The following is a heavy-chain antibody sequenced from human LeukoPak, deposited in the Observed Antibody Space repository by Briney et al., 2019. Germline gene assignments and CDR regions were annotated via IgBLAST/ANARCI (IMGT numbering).Heavy chain of an antibody. CDR2: ISAYNGNT. V-gene: IGHV1-18*01. CDR3: ARGRYYYDSSGSYYGVFDY. D-gene: IGHD3-22*01. Sequence: ASVKVSCKASGGTFSSYAISWVRQAPGQGLEWMGWISAYNGNTKYAQKLQGRVTMTTDTSTSTAYMELRSLRSDDTAVYYCARGRYYYDSSGSYYGVFDYWGQGTLVTVSS. J-gene: IGHJ4*02. CDR1: GGTFSSYA.